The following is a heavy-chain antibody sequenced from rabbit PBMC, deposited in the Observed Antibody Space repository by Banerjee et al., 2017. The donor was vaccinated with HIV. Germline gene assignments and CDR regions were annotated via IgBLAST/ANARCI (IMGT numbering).Heavy chain of an antibody. CDR3: ARYSRAWGWTRLDL. Sequence: QEPLKETGGGLVQPGGSLTLSCKASGFDLRSYYMTWARQAPGKGLELIACIYISSGSTDYASWVNGRFTVSRSTSLNTVDLKMTSLTAADTATYFCARYSRAWGWTRLDLWGQGTLVTVS. J-gene: IGHJ3*01. CDR1: GFDLRSYY. D-gene: IGHD4-1*01. V-gene: IGHV1S43*01. CDR2: IYISSGST.